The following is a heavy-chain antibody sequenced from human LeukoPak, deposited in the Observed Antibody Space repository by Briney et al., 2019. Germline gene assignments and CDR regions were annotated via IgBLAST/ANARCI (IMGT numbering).Heavy chain of an antibody. CDR3: ARGTTFQD. CDR1: GFTFSSHE. J-gene: IGHJ1*01. CDR2: ISSSGSII. Sequence: GGSLRLSCAASGFTFSSHEMNWVRQAPGRGLEWVSYISSSGSIIYQADSVKGRFTISRDNAKKSLYQLMKNLRAEDTAVYYCARGTTFQDWGQGTLVTVSS. V-gene: IGHV3-48*03. D-gene: IGHD1-7*01.